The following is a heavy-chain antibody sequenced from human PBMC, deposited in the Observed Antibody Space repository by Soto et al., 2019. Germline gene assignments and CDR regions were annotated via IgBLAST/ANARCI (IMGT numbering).Heavy chain of an antibody. Sequence: EVQLVESGGGLVQPEGSLRLSCVASGFTFSDYYMDWVRQTPGKGLEWVGRIRNKVMTYTTEYAAAVKGRSTVSRDDSSNSLYLQMNSLKTEDTAMYYCSRVGRLTTGYYTDFWGQGTLVTVSS. J-gene: IGHJ4*02. CDR1: GFTFSDYY. D-gene: IGHD1-26*01. V-gene: IGHV3-72*01. CDR3: SRVGRLTTGYYTDF. CDR2: IRNKVMTYTT.